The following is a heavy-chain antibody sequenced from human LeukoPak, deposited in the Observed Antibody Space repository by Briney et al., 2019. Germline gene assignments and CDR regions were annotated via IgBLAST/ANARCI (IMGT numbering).Heavy chain of an antibody. J-gene: IGHJ4*02. Sequence: SETLSLTCTVSGGSISSYYWSWIRQPPGKGLEWIGYIYYSGSTNYNPSLKSRVTIPVDTSKYQFSLKLSSVTAADTAVYYCARARGYYDSSGYYYSYYFDYWGQGTLVTVSS. V-gene: IGHV4-59*01. CDR3: ARARGYYDSSGYYYSYYFDY. CDR2: IYYSGST. D-gene: IGHD3-22*01. CDR1: GGSISSYY.